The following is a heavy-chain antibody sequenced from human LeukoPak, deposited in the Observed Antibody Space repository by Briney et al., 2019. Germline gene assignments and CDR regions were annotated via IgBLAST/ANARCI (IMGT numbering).Heavy chain of an antibody. Sequence: GGSLRLSCVAPGFTFSTYAMSWIRQAPGKGLEWVSSISSGSIHIYYADSVQGRFTISKDNAKNSLYLQMNGLRAEDTAVYYCATTPGGDSSGYYPWYFDLWGRGTLVTVSS. CDR2: ISSGSIHI. CDR1: GFTFSTYA. J-gene: IGHJ2*01. V-gene: IGHV3-21*01. D-gene: IGHD3-22*01. CDR3: ATTPGGDSSGYYPWYFDL.